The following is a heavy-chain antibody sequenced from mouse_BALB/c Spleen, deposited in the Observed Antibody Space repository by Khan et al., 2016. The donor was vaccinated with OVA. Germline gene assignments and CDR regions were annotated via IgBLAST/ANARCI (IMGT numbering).Heavy chain of an antibody. CDR2: IYPYNDDT. CDR1: GYTFTSYV. J-gene: IGHJ2*01. V-gene: IGHV1S136*01. Sequence: VRLQQSGPELVKPGASVRMSCKASGYTFTSYVMHWVKQKPGQGLEWIGYIYPYNDDTKYNEKFKGKAKLTSDKSSSTAYMELSSLTSEDSAVYYCAKNYRYDVYFDYWGQGTTLTVSA. CDR3: AKNYRYDVYFDY. D-gene: IGHD2-14*01.